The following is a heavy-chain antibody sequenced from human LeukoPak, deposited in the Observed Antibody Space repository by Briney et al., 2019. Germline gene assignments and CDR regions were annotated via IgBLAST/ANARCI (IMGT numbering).Heavy chain of an antibody. D-gene: IGHD1-26*01. CDR1: GGSISSSSYY. V-gene: IGHV4-39*07. CDR3: ARTGSRVGLGRTK. J-gene: IGHJ4*02. CDR2: IYYSGST. Sequence: PSETLSLTCTVSGGSISSSSYYWGWIRQPPGTGLEWIGSIYYSGSTYYNPSLKSRVTISVDTSKNQFSLKLSSVTAADTAVYYCARTGSRVGLGRTKWGQGTLVTVSS.